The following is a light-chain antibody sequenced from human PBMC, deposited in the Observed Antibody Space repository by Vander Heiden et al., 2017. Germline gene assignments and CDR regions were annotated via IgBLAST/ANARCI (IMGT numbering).Light chain of an antibody. CDR1: SSNIGSNY. CDR3: AAWDDSRSGRAV. Sequence: QPVLTQPHSVSGTPGHRVTISCSGGSSNIGSNYVYWYQQLPGTAPNLLLYRNNKRPSGVPARFSGSQSGTSASLAISGLRAEDEADYYCAAWDDSRSGRAVFGGGTKLTVL. J-gene: IGLJ2*01. CDR2: RNN. V-gene: IGLV1-47*01.